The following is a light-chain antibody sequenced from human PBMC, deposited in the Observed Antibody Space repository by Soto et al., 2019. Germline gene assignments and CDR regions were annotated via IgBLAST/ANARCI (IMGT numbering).Light chain of an antibody. CDR1: QSVSSNY. Sequence: EIVLTQSPGTLSLSPGERATLSCRASQSVSSNYLAWYQQKPGQAPRLLIYATSSRATGIPDRFSGSGSGTDFTLAISRLEPEDFAVCYCHQYGYSSWTFGQGTKVEIK. CDR3: HQYGYSSWT. V-gene: IGKV3-20*01. J-gene: IGKJ1*01. CDR2: ATS.